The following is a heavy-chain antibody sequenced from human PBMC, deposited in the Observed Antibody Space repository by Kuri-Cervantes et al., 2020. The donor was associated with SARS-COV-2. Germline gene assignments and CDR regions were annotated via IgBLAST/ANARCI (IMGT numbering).Heavy chain of an antibody. CDR1: GYSISSGYY. CDR2: IYHRGSS. J-gene: IGHJ3*02. V-gene: IGHV4-38-2*01. Sequence: GSLRLSCAVSGYSISSGYYWGWIRQPPGKGLEWIGIIYHRGSSYYNPSLRSRVTVSVDTSKNQFCLKLSSVTAADTAVYYCARRGAGSSSAAFDIWGQGTMVTVSS. D-gene: IGHD6-6*01. CDR3: ARRGAGSSSAAFDI.